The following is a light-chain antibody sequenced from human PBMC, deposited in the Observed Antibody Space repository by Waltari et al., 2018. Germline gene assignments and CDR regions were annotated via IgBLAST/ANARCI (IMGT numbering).Light chain of an antibody. CDR1: QSVSSSY. CDR2: GAS. V-gene: IGKV3-20*01. CDR3: QQYGSSHWT. Sequence: EIVLTQSPGTLSLSLGERATISGSDSQSVSSSYLALYKQKPGQAPSVLISGASRRATGIPDRFSGSGSGTDFTFTISRLEPEDFAVYYCQQYGSSHWTFGQGTKVEIK. J-gene: IGKJ1*01.